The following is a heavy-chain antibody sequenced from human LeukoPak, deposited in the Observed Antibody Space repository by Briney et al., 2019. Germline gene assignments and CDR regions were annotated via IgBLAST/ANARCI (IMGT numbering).Heavy chain of an antibody. V-gene: IGHV4-61*02. CDR2: IYTSGST. Sequence: SETLSLTCTVSGGSISSGSYYWSWIRQPAGKGLEWIGRIYTSGSTNYNPSLKSRVTISVDTSKNQFSLKLSSVTAADTALYYCARQLRGYCSSASCYPGGYYYYYMDVWGKGTTVTISS. CDR1: GGSISSGSYY. J-gene: IGHJ6*03. CDR3: ARQLRGYCSSASCYPGGYYYYYMDV. D-gene: IGHD2-2*01.